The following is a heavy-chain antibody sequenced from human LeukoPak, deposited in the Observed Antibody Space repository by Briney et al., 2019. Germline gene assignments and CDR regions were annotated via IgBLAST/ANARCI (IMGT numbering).Heavy chain of an antibody. CDR1: GFTFSSYA. CDR2: IKQDGSEK. D-gene: IGHD6-6*01. Sequence: GGSLRLSCAASGFTFSSYAMSWVRQAPGKGLEWVANIKQDGSEKYYVDSVKGRFTISRDNAKNSLYLQMNSLRAEDTAVYYCASSRDSSSWESWYFDLWGRGTLVTVSS. CDR3: ASSRDSSSWESWYFDL. V-gene: IGHV3-7*01. J-gene: IGHJ2*01.